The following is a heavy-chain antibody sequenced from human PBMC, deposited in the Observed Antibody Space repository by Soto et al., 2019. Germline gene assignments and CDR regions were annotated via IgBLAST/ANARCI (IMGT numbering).Heavy chain of an antibody. CDR1: GFTVSSNY. D-gene: IGHD6-19*01. Sequence: PGGSLRLSCAASGFTVSSNYMSWVRQAPGKGLEWVSIIYSSGTTYYADSVKGRFTISRDNSKNTLYLQMNSLRAEDTAVYYCARVGVHSSGWTPSDYWGQGTLVTVSS. V-gene: IGHV3-53*01. CDR3: ARVGVHSSGWTPSDY. CDR2: IYSSGTT. J-gene: IGHJ4*02.